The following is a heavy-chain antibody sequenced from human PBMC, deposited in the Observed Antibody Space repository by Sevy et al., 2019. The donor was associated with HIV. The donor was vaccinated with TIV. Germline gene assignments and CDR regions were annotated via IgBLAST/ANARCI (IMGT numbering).Heavy chain of an antibody. CDR1: GFTFSSYA. CDR3: AREGLLEWLFSFDY. J-gene: IGHJ4*02. CDR2: IWYDGTNE. Sequence: GGSLRLSCAASGFTFSSYAIHWVRQAPGKGLEWVAVIWYDGTNEYYADFVKGRFTISRDNSKNTQYLQMNSLRAEDTAVYYCAREGLLEWLFSFDYWGQGTLVTVSS. D-gene: IGHD3-3*01. V-gene: IGHV3-33*01.